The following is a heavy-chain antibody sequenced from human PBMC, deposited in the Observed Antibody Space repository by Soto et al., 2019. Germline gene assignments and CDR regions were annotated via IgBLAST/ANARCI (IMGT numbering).Heavy chain of an antibody. CDR1: GFTFSSYG. V-gene: IGHV3-33*01. CDR3: ARWFGYLGAFDV. D-gene: IGHD3-10*01. Sequence: QVQLVESGGGVVQSGRSLRLSCAASGFTFSSYGMHWVRQAPGKGLEWVTALWYDGSKNSYADSVKGRFTISRDNSRNTLYLQINSLRAEDTAVYYCARWFGYLGAFDVWGQGTMVTVSS. J-gene: IGHJ3*01. CDR2: LWYDGSKN.